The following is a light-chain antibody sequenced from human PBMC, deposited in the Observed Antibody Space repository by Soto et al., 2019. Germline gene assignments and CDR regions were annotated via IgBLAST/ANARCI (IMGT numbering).Light chain of an antibody. CDR2: EVT. CDR1: STDVGGYNY. J-gene: IGLJ1*01. CDR3: GSYSSTDTPFV. Sequence: QSALAQPSSVSGSPGQSITISCTGTSTDVGGYNYVSWYQHHSGKAPKLLIYEVTNRPSGISDRFSGSKSVNTASLTISGLQAEDESDYYCGSYSSTDTPFVVGTGTKLTVL. V-gene: IGLV2-14*01.